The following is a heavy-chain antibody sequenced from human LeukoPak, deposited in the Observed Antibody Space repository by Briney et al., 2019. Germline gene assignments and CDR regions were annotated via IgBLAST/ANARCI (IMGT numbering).Heavy chain of an antibody. CDR3: ARGPGPIAGAKNPFDI. CDR1: GFTFSDYY. D-gene: IGHD1-26*01. J-gene: IGHJ3*02. Sequence: GGSLRLSCAASGFTFSDYYMSWIRQAPGKGLEWVSYITVSGSTIYYADSVKGRFTISRDNAKNSLYLQMNSLRPEDTAVYYCARGPGPIAGAKNPFDIWGQGTMVAVSS. CDR2: ITVSGSTI. V-gene: IGHV3-11*04.